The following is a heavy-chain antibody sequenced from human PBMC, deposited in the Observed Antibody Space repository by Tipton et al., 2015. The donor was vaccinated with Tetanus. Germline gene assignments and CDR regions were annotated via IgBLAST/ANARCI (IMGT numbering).Heavy chain of an antibody. CDR2: IYFKGDT. CDR1: GASISDKKYY. J-gene: IGHJ5*02. V-gene: IGHV4-39*01. Sequence: TLSLTCAVSGASISDKKYYWGWIRQAPGKGLEWIASIYFKGDTYYSPSLKSRLTIDVDTSQNLFSLKLTSVTTADTAVYYCARHLYGYWFDPWGPGALVTVSS. CDR3: ARHLYGYWFDP. D-gene: IGHD2/OR15-2a*01.